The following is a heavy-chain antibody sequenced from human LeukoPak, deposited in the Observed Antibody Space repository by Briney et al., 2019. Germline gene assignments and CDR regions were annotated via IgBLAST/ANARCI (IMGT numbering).Heavy chain of an antibody. CDR2: ISSSGSTI. CDR1: GFTFSDYY. Sequence: PGGSLRLSCAASGFTFSDYYMSWIRQAPGKGLEWVSYISSSGSTIYYADSVKGRFTISRDSSKNTLYLQMNSLRAEDTAVYYCARVGYGGGDYFDYWGQGTLVTVSS. CDR3: ARVGYGGGDYFDY. V-gene: IGHV3-11*04. J-gene: IGHJ4*02. D-gene: IGHD4-23*01.